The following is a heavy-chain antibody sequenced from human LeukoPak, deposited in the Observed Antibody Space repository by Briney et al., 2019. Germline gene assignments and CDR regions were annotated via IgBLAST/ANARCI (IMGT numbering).Heavy chain of an antibody. CDR3: VKVGPSGNYVSMNYFDY. J-gene: IGHJ4*02. CDR2: ISSNGGST. CDR1: GFTFSSYA. D-gene: IGHD1-7*01. V-gene: IGHV3-64D*06. Sequence: GGSLRLSCSASGFTFSSYAMHWVRQAPGKGLEYVSAISSNGGSTYYADSVKGTFTISRDNSKNTLYLQMSSLRAEDTAVYYCVKVGPSGNYVSMNYFDYWGQGTLVTVSS.